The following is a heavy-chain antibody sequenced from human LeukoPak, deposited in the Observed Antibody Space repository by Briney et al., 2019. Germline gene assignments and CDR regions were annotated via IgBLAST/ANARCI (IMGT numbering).Heavy chain of an antibody. CDR1: GYTFTSYD. CDR3: ARVGSSSWYSRFDP. CDR2: MNPNSGNT. V-gene: IGHV1-8*01. D-gene: IGHD6-13*01. Sequence: ASVKVSCKASGYTFTSYDINWVRQATGQGLEWMGWMNPNSGNTGYAQKFQGRVTMTRNTSISTAYMEQSSLRSEDTAVYYCARVGSSSWYSRFDPWGQGTLVTVSS. J-gene: IGHJ5*02.